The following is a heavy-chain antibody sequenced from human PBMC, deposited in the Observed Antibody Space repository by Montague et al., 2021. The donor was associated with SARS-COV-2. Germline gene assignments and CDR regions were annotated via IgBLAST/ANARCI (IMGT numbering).Heavy chain of an antibody. CDR1: GDTVSSNSAA. CDR2: TYYRSKWYN. D-gene: IGHD3-10*01. CDR3: ARGIWFGELLTGYYYYGMDV. V-gene: IGHV6-1*01. J-gene: IGHJ6*02. Sequence: CAISGDTVSSNSAAWNWIRQSPSRGLGWLGRTYYRSKWYNDYAVXVKSRITINPDTSKNQFSLQLNSVTPEDTAVYYCARGIWFGELLTGYYYYGMDVWGQGTTVTVSS.